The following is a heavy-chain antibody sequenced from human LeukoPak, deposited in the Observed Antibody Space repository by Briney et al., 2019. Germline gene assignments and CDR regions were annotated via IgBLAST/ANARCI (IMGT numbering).Heavy chain of an antibody. CDR3: ARESNADYYDSSGYYGAFDI. CDR2: IWYDGSNK. J-gene: IGHJ3*02. D-gene: IGHD3-22*01. CDR1: GFTFSTYG. V-gene: IGHV3-33*01. Sequence: GGSLRLSCAASGFTFSTYGMHWVRQAPGKGLEWVAVIWYDGSNKYDADSVKGRFTISRDNSKNTLYVQMNSLRAEDTAVYYCARESNADYYDSSGYYGAFDIWGQGTMVTVSS.